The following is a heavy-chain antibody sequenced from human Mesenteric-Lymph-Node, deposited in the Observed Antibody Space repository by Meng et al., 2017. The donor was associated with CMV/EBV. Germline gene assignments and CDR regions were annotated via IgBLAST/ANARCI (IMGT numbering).Heavy chain of an antibody. Sequence: SGGSVSSSLYYWCWIRQPPGKGLEWIGSIYYSGSTYYNASLKSRVTISVDTSKNQFSLRLNSVTAADTAVYYCARRSGTYSIKYFDYWGQGTLVTVSS. CDR3: ARRSGTYSIKYFDY. CDR1: GGSVSSSLYY. V-gene: IGHV4-39*01. D-gene: IGHD1-26*01. CDR2: IYYSGST. J-gene: IGHJ4*02.